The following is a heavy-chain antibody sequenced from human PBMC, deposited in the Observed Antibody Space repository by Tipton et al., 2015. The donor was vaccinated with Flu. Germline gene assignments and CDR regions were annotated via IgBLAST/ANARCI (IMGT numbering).Heavy chain of an antibody. CDR2: INWKGNSA. CDR3: AKDNKMDASMDYYYHHGMDV. CDR1: GFTFDEYS. V-gene: IGHV3-9*01. J-gene: IGHJ6*02. D-gene: IGHD5-18*01. Sequence: SLRLSCTASGFTFDEYSMHWVRQSPGKGLEWVAGINWKGNSAGYADSVTGRFTISRDNGKNSLYLQMDGLRRDDTAVYYCAKDNKMDASMDYYYHHGMDVWGQGASVTVSS.